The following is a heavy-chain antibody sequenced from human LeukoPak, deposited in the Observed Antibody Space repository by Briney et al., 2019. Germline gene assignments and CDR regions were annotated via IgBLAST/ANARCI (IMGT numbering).Heavy chain of an antibody. CDR3: AKEEARWEWFDP. J-gene: IGHJ5*02. D-gene: IGHD1-26*01. V-gene: IGHV3-66*01. CDR1: GFTVNTND. CDR2: IDSGGRT. Sequence: GGSLGLSCAASGFTVNTNDMSWVRQAPGKGLEWVSVIDSGGRTFYADSVKGRFTISRDNSKNTLDLQMNSLRVEDTAVYYCAKEEARWEWFDPWGQGTLVTVSS.